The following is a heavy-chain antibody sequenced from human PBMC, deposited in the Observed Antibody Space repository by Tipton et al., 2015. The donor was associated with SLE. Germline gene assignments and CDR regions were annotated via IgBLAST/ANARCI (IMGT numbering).Heavy chain of an antibody. CDR1: GYSISSGYY. D-gene: IGHD6-13*01. V-gene: IGHV4-38-2*02. CDR2: IYHSGST. Sequence: LRLSCAVSGYSISSGYYWGWIRQPPGKGLEWIGSIYHSGSTYYNPSLKSRVTISVDTSKNQFSLKLSSVTAADTAVYYCAREGASSSWYGGSYYYYGMDVWGQGTTVTVSS. CDR3: AREGASSSWYGGSYYYYGMDV. J-gene: IGHJ6*02.